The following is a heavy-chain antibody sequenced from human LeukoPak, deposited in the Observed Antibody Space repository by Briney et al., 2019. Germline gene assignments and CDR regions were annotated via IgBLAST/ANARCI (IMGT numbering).Heavy chain of an antibody. V-gene: IGHV4-38-2*02. Sequence: KSSETLSPTCTVSGYSISSGYYWGWIRQPPGKGLGWIGSIYHSRSTYYNPSLKSRVTISVDTSKNQSSLKLSSVTAADTAVYYCASPENLAARRGGSGYWGQGTLVTVSS. D-gene: IGHD6-6*01. CDR3: ASPENLAARRGGSGY. CDR1: GYSISSGYY. CDR2: IYHSRST. J-gene: IGHJ4*02.